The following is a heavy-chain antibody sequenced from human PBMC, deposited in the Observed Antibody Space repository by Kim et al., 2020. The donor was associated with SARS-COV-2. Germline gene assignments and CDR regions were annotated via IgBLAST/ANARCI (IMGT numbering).Heavy chain of an antibody. D-gene: IGHD3-9*01. J-gene: IGHJ4*02. CDR1: GGSISSYY. Sequence: SETLSLTCTVSGGSISSYYWSWIRQPPGKGLEWIGYIYYSGSTNYNPSLESRVTMSVDTSKNQFSLKLNSVTAADTAVYYCARVGEMTGYYKVIPYFDYWGQGTLVTVSS. CDR3: ARVGEMTGYYKVIPYFDY. CDR2: IYYSGST. V-gene: IGHV4-59*01.